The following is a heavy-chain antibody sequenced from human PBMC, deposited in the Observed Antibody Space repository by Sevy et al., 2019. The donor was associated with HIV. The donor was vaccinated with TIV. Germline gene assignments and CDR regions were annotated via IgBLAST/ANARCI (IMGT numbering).Heavy chain of an antibody. CDR1: GFSFGDYA. J-gene: IGHJ6*02. Sequence: GESLKISCTTSGFSFGDYAMSWLRQAPGKGLEWVGFIRSKTYGGTTEYAASVKGRFTISRDDSKRIAYLQMNSLKTEDTAVYYCIGVRGTMSPDYYFGMDVWGQGTTVTVSS. CDR3: IGVRGTMSPDYYFGMDV. CDR2: IRSKTYGGTT. V-gene: IGHV3-49*03. D-gene: IGHD3-10*01.